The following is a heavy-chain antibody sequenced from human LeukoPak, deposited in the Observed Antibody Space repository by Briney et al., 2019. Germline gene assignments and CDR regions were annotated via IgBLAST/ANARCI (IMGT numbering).Heavy chain of an antibody. D-gene: IGHD3-22*01. CDR2: INHSGST. Sequence: SETLSLTCAVYGGSFSGYYWSWIRQPPGKGLEWIGEINHSGSTNYNPSLKSRVTISVDTSKNQFSLKLSSVTAADTAAYYCARRGVGRLLAAAFDIWGQGTMVTVSS. V-gene: IGHV4-34*01. CDR3: ARRGVGRLLAAAFDI. J-gene: IGHJ3*02. CDR1: GGSFSGYY.